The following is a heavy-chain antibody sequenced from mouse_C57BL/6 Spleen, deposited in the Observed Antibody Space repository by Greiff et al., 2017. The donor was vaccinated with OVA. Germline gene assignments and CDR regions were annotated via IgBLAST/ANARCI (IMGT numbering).Heavy chain of an antibody. Sequence: EVMLVESGGGLVKPGGSLKLSCAASGFTFSDYGMHWVRQAPEKGLEWVAYISSGSSTIYYADTVKGRFTISRDNAKNTLFLQMTSLRSEDTAMYYCARPAWYDYDDAMDYWGQGTSVTVSS. CDR3: ARPAWYDYDDAMDY. CDR1: GFTFSDYG. V-gene: IGHV5-17*01. J-gene: IGHJ4*01. CDR2: ISSGSSTI. D-gene: IGHD2-4*01.